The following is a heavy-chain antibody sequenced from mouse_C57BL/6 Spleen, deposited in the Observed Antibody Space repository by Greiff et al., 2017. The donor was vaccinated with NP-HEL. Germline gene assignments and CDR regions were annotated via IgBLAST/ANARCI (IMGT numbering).Heavy chain of an antibody. J-gene: IGHJ2*01. CDR2: INPNNGGT. CDR1: GYTFTDYY. D-gene: IGHD1-1*01. Sequence: VQLQQSGPELVKPGASVKISCKASGYTFTDYYMNWVKQSHGKSLEWIGDINPNNGGTSYNQKFKGKATVTVDKSSSTAYMELRILTSEDSAVYYCAREGTTVGVDYWGQGTTLTVSS. CDR3: AREGTTVGVDY. V-gene: IGHV1-26*01.